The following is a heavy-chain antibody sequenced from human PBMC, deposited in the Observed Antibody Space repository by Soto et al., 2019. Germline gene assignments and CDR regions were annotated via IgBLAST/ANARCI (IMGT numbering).Heavy chain of an antibody. CDR2: ISNRGDT. D-gene: IGHD2-15*01. J-gene: IGHJ3*02. Sequence: EVQLVESGGGLVQPGGSLRLSCTASGFIVSDTYVNWVRQAPGKGLEWVSVISNRGDTHYADSVRGRFSLSRDISDNTFHLQMNNLGVEDTAVYYCAREARYLRGGSFSIPGEAYGIWGPGTMVTVSS. CDR3: AREARYLRGGSFSIPGEAYGI. CDR1: GFIVSDTY. V-gene: IGHV3-66*01.